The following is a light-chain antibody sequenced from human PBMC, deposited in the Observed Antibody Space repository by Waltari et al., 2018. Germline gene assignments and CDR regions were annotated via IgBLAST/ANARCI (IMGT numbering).Light chain of an antibody. CDR2: DTS. J-gene: IGKJ5*01. CDR3: QQYENFPVT. V-gene: IGKV1-33*01. Sequence: DIQVTQSPPSRSASVGDRVTITCQASQDISNYLNWYQQKPGKAPKLLIYDTSHLQTGVPSRFSGTGGGTDFTFTISSLQPEDIATYYCQQYENFPVTFGQGTRLEIK. CDR1: QDISNY.